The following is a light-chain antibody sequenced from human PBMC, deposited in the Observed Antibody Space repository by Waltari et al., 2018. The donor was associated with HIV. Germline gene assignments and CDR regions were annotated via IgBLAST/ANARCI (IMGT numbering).Light chain of an antibody. J-gene: IGLJ2*01. CDR2: RNN. Sequence: SVLTQPPSASGTPGQSVTLPCSVSSSNICTHNGYWYQQFPGTAPKLLIYRNNKRPSGVPDRFSGSNSGTSASLDISGLRSDDEAEYYCAAWDDTLTVVFGGGTKLTVL. CDR1: SSNICTHN. V-gene: IGLV1-47*01. CDR3: AAWDDTLTVV.